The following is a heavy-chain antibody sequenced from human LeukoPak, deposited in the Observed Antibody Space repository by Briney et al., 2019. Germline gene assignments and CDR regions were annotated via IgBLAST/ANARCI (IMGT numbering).Heavy chain of an antibody. J-gene: IGHJ3*02. CDR2: IWYDGSNK. V-gene: IGHV3-33*08. D-gene: IGHD3-10*01. Sequence: PGGSLRLSCAASGFTFSGYAIHWVRQAPGKGLEWVAVIWYDGSNKYYADSVKGRFTISRDNSKNTLYLQMNSLRAEDTAVYYCARDRGMVRGVDAFDIWGQGTMVTVSS. CDR1: GFTFSGYA. CDR3: ARDRGMVRGVDAFDI.